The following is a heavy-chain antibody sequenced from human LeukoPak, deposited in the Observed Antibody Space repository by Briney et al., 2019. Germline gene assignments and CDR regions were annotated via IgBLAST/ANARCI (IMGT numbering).Heavy chain of an antibody. CDR3: ARGGGPAFDY. CDR2: IKQDGGEK. J-gene: IGHJ4*02. Sequence: GGSLRLSCAASGFTFGSYWMSWVRQAPGKGLECVANIKQDGGEKYFADSVRGRFTISRDNAKTSLYLHMDSLRAEDTAVYYCARGGGPAFDYWGQGTLVTVSS. CDR1: GFTFGSYW. V-gene: IGHV3-7*01.